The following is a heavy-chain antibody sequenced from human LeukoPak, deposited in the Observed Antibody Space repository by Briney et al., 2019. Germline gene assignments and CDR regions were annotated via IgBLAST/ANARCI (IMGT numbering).Heavy chain of an antibody. CDR3: SKDYVGTVPDYSDS. V-gene: IGHV3-23*01. CDR2: SSGRGERT. J-gene: IGHJ4*02. D-gene: IGHD1/OR15-1a*01. CDR1: GFTFSSYA. Sequence: GGSLRLSCGASGFTFSSYAMGWVRQAPGKGRVWVSGSSGRGERTDEADSMKGRFTISTHNSKNTLNLQMNSLRAEDTALYYSSKDYVGTVPDYSDSWGQGTLVTVSS.